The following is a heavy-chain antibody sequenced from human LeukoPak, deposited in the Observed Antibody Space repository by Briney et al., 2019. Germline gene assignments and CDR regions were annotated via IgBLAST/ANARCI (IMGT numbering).Heavy chain of an antibody. CDR2: IIPIFGTA. CDR3: ARSYDIVVVPAADYYYYYGMDV. CDR1: GGTFSSYA. V-gene: IGHV1-69*13. D-gene: IGHD2-2*01. J-gene: IGHJ6*02. Sequence: RGASVTVSCKASGGTFSSYAISWVRQAPGQGLEWMGGIIPIFGTANYAQKFQGRVTITADESTSTAYMELSSLRSEDTAVYYCARSYDIVVVPAADYYYYYGMDVWSQGTTVTVSS.